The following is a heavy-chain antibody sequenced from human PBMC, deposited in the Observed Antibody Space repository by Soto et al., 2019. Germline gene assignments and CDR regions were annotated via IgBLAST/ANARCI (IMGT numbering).Heavy chain of an antibody. D-gene: IGHD1-26*01. V-gene: IGHV1-18*04. CDR2: ISAYNGNT. J-gene: IGHJ4*02. CDR3: AGAVKSRWEFHY. CDR1: VYTFTSYG. Sequence: ASVKVSCKASVYTFTSYGISWVRQAPGQGLEWMGWISAYNGNTNYAQKLQGRVTMTTDTSTSTAYMELRSLRSDDTAAYYCAGAVKSRWEFHYWGQGTLVTVSS.